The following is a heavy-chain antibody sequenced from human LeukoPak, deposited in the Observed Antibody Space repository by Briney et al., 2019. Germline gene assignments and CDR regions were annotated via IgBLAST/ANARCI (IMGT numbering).Heavy chain of an antibody. J-gene: IGHJ1*01. CDR1: GFTFSSYH. D-gene: IGHD6-13*01. Sequence: GGSLRLSCAASGFTFSSYHMSWVRQAPGEGLEWVSAISSSGGNTYYADSVKGRFTISRDNSKNTLYLQMNSLRAEDTAVYYCARNRGSSWYAEYFQHWGQGTLVTVSS. CDR3: ARNRGSSWYAEYFQH. V-gene: IGHV3-23*01. CDR2: ISSSGGNT.